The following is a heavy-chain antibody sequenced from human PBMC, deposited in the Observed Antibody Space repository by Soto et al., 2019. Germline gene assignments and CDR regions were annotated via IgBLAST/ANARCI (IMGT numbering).Heavy chain of an antibody. CDR3: ARDGDVTSSRPRGAVDL. CDR1: GGTFSSYT. D-gene: IGHD6-6*01. V-gene: IGHV1-69*01. CDR2: IVPLFGTT. J-gene: IGHJ3*01. Sequence: QVQLVQSGAEVKKPGSSVKVSCKASGGTFSSYTFSWVRQAPGQGLEWMGGIVPLFGTTNDSKIFQGRVTISADESTSTVYMKLSSLRSEDSSLYSCARDGDVTSSRPRGAVDLWGQGTVITVSS.